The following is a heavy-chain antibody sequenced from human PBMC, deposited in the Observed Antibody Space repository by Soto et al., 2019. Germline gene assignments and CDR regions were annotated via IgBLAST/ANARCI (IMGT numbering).Heavy chain of an antibody. V-gene: IGHV3-11*04. D-gene: IGHD1-1*01. J-gene: IGHJ4*02. CDR1: GFTFSDYY. CDR3: ATDLGTTMARH. CDR2: ISSNSSTT. Sequence: GGSLRLSCAASGFTFSDYYMSWIRQAPGKGLEWVSYISSNSSTTYYADSVKGRFTISRDNAKNSLYLQMNSLRAEDTAVYYCATDLGTTMARHWGQGTLVTVSS.